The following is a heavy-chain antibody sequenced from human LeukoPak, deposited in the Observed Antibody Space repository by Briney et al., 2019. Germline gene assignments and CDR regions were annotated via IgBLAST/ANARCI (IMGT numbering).Heavy chain of an antibody. CDR1: GFTFSRYY. Sequence: GGSLRLPCAASGFTFSRYYMTWVRQAPGKGLEWVANIKQDGSEKFYVDSVKGRFTTSRDNAKNSLFLQMNSLRAEDTAVYYCVRWIASGSGIYWYFDVWGRGTLVTVSS. J-gene: IGHJ2*01. CDR3: VRWIASGSGIYWYFDV. V-gene: IGHV3-7*01. CDR2: IKQDGSEK. D-gene: IGHD1-26*01.